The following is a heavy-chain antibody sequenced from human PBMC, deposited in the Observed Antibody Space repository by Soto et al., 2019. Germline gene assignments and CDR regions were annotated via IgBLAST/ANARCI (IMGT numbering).Heavy chain of an antibody. CDR3: ARLLQNSIAARTDY. CDR2: IIPIFGTA. V-gene: IGHV1-69*01. CDR1: GGTFSSYA. Sequence: QVQLVQSGAEVKKPGSSVNVSCKASGGTFSSYAISWVRQAHGQGLEWMGGIIPIFGTANYAQKFQGRVTITADESTSTAYMELSSLRSEDTAVYYCARLLQNSIAARTDYWGQGTLVTVSS. D-gene: IGHD6-6*01. J-gene: IGHJ4*02.